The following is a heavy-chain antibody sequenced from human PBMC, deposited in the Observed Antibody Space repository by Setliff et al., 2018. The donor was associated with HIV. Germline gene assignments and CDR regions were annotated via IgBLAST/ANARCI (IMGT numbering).Heavy chain of an antibody. CDR3: ARHGPELLWFGGSWFDP. Sequence: LSLTCAVSGYSISSGYYWGWIRQPPGKGLEWIGSIYHSGSTYYNPSLKSRVTISVDTSKNQFSLKLSSVTAADTAVYYCARHGPELLWFGGSWFDPWGQGTLVTVSS. J-gene: IGHJ5*02. V-gene: IGHV4-38-2*01. D-gene: IGHD3-10*01. CDR1: GYSISSGYY. CDR2: IYHSGST.